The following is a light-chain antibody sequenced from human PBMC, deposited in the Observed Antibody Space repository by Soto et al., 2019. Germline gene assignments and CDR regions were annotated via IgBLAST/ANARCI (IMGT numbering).Light chain of an antibody. V-gene: IGLV1-44*01. CDR1: TSNVGSRT. CDR3: AAWDDSLRTFV. CDR2: RNN. J-gene: IGLJ2*01. Sequence: QSVLTQPPSASGTPGQRVTISCSGGTSNVGSRTVNWYQHLPPTAPKLLIHRNNQRPSGVSDRFSGSKSDTSASLAISGLQSEDEADYYCAAWDDSLRTFVFGAGTQLTVL.